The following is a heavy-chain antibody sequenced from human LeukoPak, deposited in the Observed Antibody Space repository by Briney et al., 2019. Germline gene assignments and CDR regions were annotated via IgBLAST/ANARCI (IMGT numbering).Heavy chain of an antibody. V-gene: IGHV1-69*02. CDR2: IIPILGIA. J-gene: IGHJ4*02. D-gene: IGHD5-18*01. CDR3: ATPFTAIGSFDY. Sequence: SVKVSCKASGGTFSSYTISWVRQAPGQGLEWMGRIIPILGIANYAQKFQGRVTITADKSTSTAYMELSSLRSEDTAVYYCATPFTAIGSFDYWGQGTLVTVSS. CDR1: GGTFSSYT.